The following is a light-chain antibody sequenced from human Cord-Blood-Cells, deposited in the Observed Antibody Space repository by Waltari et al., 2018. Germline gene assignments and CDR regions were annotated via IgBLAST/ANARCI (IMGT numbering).Light chain of an antibody. J-gene: IGLJ3*02. V-gene: IGLV2-11*01. CDR1: SSHVGGYNY. CDR3: CSYAGSYTHWV. CDR2: DVS. Sequence: QSALTQPRSVSGSPGPSVPISCTGTSSHVGGYNYVSWYQQHPGKAPKLMIYDVSKRPSGVPDRFSGSKSGNTASLTISGLQAEDEADYYCCSYAGSYTHWVFGGGTKLTVL.